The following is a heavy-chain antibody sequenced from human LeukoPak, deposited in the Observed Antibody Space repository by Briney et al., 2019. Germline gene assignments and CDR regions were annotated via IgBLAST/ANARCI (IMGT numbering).Heavy chain of an antibody. CDR1: GDSISSCNNY. D-gene: IGHD3-22*01. V-gene: IGHV4-61*02. CDR2: FYTSEMT. CDR3: ARSRSGSGFGNWFDP. J-gene: IGHJ5*02. Sequence: SQTLSLTCTVSGDSISSCNNYWTWIRQPAGKGLEWIGRFYTSEMTYNPSLKSRVTISVDTSKNQFSLRLSSVTASDTAIYYCARSRSGSGFGNWFDPWGQGTLVTVSS.